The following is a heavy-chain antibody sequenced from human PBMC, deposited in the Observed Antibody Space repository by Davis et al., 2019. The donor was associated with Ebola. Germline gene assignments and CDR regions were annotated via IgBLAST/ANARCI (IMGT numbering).Heavy chain of an antibody. CDR1: GFTFSSYS. J-gene: IGHJ4*02. D-gene: IGHD4-17*01. CDR2: IWYDGSNK. V-gene: IGHV3-33*08. Sequence: PGGSLRLSCAASGFTFSSYSMNWVRQAPGKGLEWVAVIWYDGSNKYYADSVKGRFTISRDNSKNTLYLQMNSLRAEDTAVYYCARDRHSRRLTVTFDYWGQGTLVTVSS. CDR3: ARDRHSRRLTVTFDY.